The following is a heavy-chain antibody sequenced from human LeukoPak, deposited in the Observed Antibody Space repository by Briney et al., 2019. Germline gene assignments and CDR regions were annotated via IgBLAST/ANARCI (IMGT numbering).Heavy chain of an antibody. CDR2: IYTSGST. J-gene: IGHJ3*02. CDR1: GGSISSYY. V-gene: IGHV4-4*07. D-gene: IGHD2-15*01. Sequence: PSETLSLTCTVSGGSISSYYWSWIRQPAGKGLEWIGRIYTSGSTNYNPSLKSRVTMSVDTSKNQFSLKLSSVTAADTAVYYCARATPDIVVVVSSHPDAFDIWGQGTMVTVSS. CDR3: ARATPDIVVVVSSHPDAFDI.